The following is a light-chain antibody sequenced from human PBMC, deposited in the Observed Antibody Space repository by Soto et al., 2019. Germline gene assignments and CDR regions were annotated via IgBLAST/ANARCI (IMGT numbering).Light chain of an antibody. CDR3: QQYDNSPWT. J-gene: IGKJ1*01. CDR2: GAS. Sequence: EIVLTQSPGTLSLSPGERATLSCRASQSVSNNYLAWYQRKPGQAPRLLIYGASSRATGIPHRFSGSGSGTDFTLTISRLEPEDFAAYYCQQYDNSPWTFGQGTKVAI. V-gene: IGKV3-20*01. CDR1: QSVSNNY.